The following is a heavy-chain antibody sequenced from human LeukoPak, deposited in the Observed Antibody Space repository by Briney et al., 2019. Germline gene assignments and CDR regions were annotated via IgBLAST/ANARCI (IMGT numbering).Heavy chain of an antibody. V-gene: IGHV1-8*03. CDR3: ARGYCSGGSCYYYYYYMDV. Sequence: ASVKVSCKASGYTFTGYYMHWVRQAPGQGLEWMGWMNPNSGNTGYAQKFQGRVTITRNTSISTAYMELSSLRSEDTAVYYCARGYCSGGSCYYYYYYMDVWGKGTTVTVSS. CDR2: MNPNSGNT. D-gene: IGHD2-15*01. CDR1: GYTFTGYY. J-gene: IGHJ6*03.